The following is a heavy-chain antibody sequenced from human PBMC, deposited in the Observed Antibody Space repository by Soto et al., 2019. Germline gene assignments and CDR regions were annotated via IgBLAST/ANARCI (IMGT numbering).Heavy chain of an antibody. CDR3: ARFYYDRSGYYYHAFDI. V-gene: IGHV4-31*03. CDR1: GGSISSGGYY. J-gene: IGHJ3*02. CDR2: IYYSVST. Sequence: SETLSLTCTVSGGSISSGGYYRRWIRQHPGKGLEWIGYIYYSVSTYYNPSLKSRVTILVDTSKNQFSLKLSSVTAADTAVYDCARFYYDRSGYYYHAFDIWGQGPMLTVSS. D-gene: IGHD3-22*01.